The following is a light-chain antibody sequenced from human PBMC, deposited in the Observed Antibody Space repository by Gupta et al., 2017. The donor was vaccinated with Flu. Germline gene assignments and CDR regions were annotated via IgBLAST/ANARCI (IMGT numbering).Light chain of an antibody. J-gene: IGLJ1*01. CDR1: SSDVGGYNY. CDR2: DVS. CDR3: SSDASGSTFV. Sequence: SALTQPASVSGSPGQSITISCTGTSSDVGGYNYVSWYQQHPGKAPKFMIYDVSNRPSGVANRFSGSKSGNTASLTISGLQAEDEADYYCSSDASGSTFVFGTGTKVTV. V-gene: IGLV2-14*01.